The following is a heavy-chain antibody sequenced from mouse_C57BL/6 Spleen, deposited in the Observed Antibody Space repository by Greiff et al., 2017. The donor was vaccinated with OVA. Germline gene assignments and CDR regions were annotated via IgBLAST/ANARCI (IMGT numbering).Heavy chain of an antibody. J-gene: IGHJ2*01. CDR2: IDPSDSYT. CDR1: GYTFTSYW. D-gene: IGHD1-1*01. CDR3: ASKPTVVATDY. Sequence: QVQLQQPGAELVKPGASVKLSCKASGYTFTSYWMQWVKQRPGQGLEWIGEIDPSDSYTNYNQKFKGKATLTVDTSSSTAYMQLSSLTSEDSAVYYCASKPTVVATDYWGQGTTLTVSS. V-gene: IGHV1-50*01.